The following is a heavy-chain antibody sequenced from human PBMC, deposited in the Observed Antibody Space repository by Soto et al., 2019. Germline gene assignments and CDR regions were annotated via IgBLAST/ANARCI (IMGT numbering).Heavy chain of an antibody. CDR2: IIPILGIA. CDR1: GGTFSSYT. Sequence: ASVKVSCKASGGTFSSYTISWVRQAPGQGLEWMGRIIPILGIANYAQKFQGRVTITADKSTSTAYMELSSLRSEDTAVYYCARERPGVQEDSSGWYYFDYWGQGTLVTVSS. J-gene: IGHJ4*02. V-gene: IGHV1-69*04. D-gene: IGHD6-19*01. CDR3: ARERPGVQEDSSGWYYFDY.